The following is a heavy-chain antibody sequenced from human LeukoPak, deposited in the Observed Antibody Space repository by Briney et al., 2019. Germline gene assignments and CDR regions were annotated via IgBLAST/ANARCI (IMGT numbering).Heavy chain of an antibody. CDR1: GGSISTYY. Sequence: PSETLSLTCTVSGGSISTYYWSWIRQPPGKGLEWIACIYYSGSTVYNPSLGSRGTISVDTSKNQFSLKLTSVTAADTAVYYCARGSITVVPAFDIWGQGTMVTVSS. CDR2: IYYSGST. V-gene: IGHV4-59*12. J-gene: IGHJ3*02. CDR3: ARGSITVVPAFDI. D-gene: IGHD4-23*01.